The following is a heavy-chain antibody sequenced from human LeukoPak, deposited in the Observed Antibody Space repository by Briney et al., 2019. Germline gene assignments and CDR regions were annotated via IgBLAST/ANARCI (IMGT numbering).Heavy chain of an antibody. J-gene: IGHJ4*02. CDR3: ARGRRDVWYYFDY. D-gene: IGHD2-21*01. Sequence: VGSPRLSCAASGFTFSSYDMHCVRPATGKGLECVSAIVTAGDPYYPASVKGRFTISRENAKNCLYLKMKNLRAGDTAVYYCARGRRDVWYYFDYWGQGTLVTVSS. CDR1: GFTFSSYD. CDR2: IVTAGDP. V-gene: IGHV3-13*05.